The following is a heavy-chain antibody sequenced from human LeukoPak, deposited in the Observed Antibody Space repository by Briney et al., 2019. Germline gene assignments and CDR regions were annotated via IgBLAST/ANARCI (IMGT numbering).Heavy chain of an antibody. Sequence: GGSLRLSCAVSGFTFSSYAMSWVRQAPGKGLEWVSAISGSGGSTYYADSVKGRFTISRDNSKNTLYLQMNSLRAEDTAVYYCAKGSYNWNEYQLDIWGQGTMVTVSS. CDR3: AKGSYNWNEYQLDI. D-gene: IGHD1-1*01. CDR1: GFTFSSYA. J-gene: IGHJ3*02. V-gene: IGHV3-23*01. CDR2: ISGSGGST.